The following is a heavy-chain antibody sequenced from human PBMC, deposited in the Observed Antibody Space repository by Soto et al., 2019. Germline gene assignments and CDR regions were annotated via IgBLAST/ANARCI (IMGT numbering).Heavy chain of an antibody. J-gene: IGHJ4*02. V-gene: IGHV3-7*04. CDR2: IKQDGSEK. CDR1: GFTFRSHW. D-gene: IGHD3-22*01. Sequence: GGSLRLSCAASGFTFRSHWMSWVRQAPGRGLEWVANIKQDGSEKYYVDSVKGRVTISRDNAKNSLYLQMNSLRAEDTAVYYCARADYYDSSGYYCGNWGQGTLVTVSS. CDR3: ARADYYDSSGYYCGN.